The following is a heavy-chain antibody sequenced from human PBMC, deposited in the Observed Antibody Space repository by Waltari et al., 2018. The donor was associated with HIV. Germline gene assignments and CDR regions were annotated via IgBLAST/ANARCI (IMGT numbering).Heavy chain of an antibody. V-gene: IGHV3-7*01. J-gene: IGHJ6*02. CDR3: ARDSSSSWFDYYYSGMDV. D-gene: IGHD6-13*01. CDR1: GFTFSRYW. CDR2: IEQDGSEK. Sequence: EVQLVESGGGLVQPGGSLRLSCAASGFTFSRYWMSWVRQAPGKGLEWVANIEQDGSEKYYVDSVKGRFTISRDNARNSMYLQMDSLRAEDTAVYYCARDSSSSWFDYYYSGMDVWGQGTTVTVSS.